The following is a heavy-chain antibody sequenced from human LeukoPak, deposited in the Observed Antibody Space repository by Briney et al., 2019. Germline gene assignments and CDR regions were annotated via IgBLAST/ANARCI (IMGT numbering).Heavy chain of an antibody. CDR2: IYHSGST. J-gene: IGHJ4*02. V-gene: IGHV4-30-2*01. D-gene: IGHD3-3*01. CDR1: GGSISSGGYY. Sequence: PSETLSLTCTVSGGSISSGGYYWSWIRQPPGKGLEWIGYIYHSGSTYYNPSLKSRVTISVDRSKNQFSLKLSSVTAADTAVYYCARARDFGVVIYWGQGTLVTVSS. CDR3: ARARDFGVVIY.